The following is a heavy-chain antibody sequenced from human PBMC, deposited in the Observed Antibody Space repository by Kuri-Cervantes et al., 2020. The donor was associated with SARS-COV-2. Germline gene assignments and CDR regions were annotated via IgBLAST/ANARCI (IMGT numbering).Heavy chain of an antibody. CDR3: ARVVIPAALDY. V-gene: IGHV3-48*03. CDR2: ISSSGSTI. J-gene: IGHJ4*02. Sequence: GGSLRLSCAASGFTFSSYEMNWVRQAPGKGLEWVSYISSSGSTIYYADSVKGRSTISRDNAKNSLYLQMNSLRAEDTAVYYCARVVIPAALDYWGQGTLVTVSS. CDR1: GFTFSSYE. D-gene: IGHD2-2*01.